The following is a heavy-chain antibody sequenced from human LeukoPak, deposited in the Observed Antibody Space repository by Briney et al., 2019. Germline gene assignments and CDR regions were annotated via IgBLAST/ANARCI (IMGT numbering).Heavy chain of an antibody. CDR1: GGSINSGSYY. Sequence: SETLSLTCTVSGGSINSGSYYWGWVRQPPGKGLEWIGSFFYTGRNYHYNPSLRSRVSFSIDASNKQFSLKLTSVPAADTAIYYCMRDGDNSAYLTHGPFDFWGQGILVAVSS. V-gene: IGHV4-39*07. CDR2: FFYTGRN. CDR3: MRDGDNSAYLTHGPFDF. J-gene: IGHJ4*02. D-gene: IGHD3-22*01.